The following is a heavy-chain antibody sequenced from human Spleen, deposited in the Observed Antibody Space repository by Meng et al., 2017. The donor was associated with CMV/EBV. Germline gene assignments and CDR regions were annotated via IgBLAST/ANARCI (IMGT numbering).Heavy chain of an antibody. D-gene: IGHD7-27*01. CDR1: GYTFTSYG. J-gene: IGHJ6*02. V-gene: IGHV1-18*01. CDR3: ARHRTRMGMSRRDYYGMDV. CDR2: ISAYNGNT. Sequence: ASVKVSCKASGYTFTSYGISWVRQAPGQGLEWMGWISAYNGNTNYAQKLQGRVTMTTDTSTSTAYMELRSLRSDDTAVYFCARHRTRMGMSRRDYYGMDVWGPGTTVTVSS.